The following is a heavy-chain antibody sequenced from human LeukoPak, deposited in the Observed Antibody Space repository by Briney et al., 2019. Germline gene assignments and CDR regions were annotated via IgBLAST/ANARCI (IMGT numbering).Heavy chain of an antibody. D-gene: IGHD2-2*01. Sequence: GGSLRLSCAASGFTFSSNWMTWVRQAPGKGLEWVANINEDGGGRYYVDSVKGRFTISRDNARNSVHLEVNNLRAEDTAVYYCATRRCSIAACRASSYRCFDFWGKGTTVIVSS. J-gene: IGHJ6*04. V-gene: IGHV3-7*01. CDR1: GFTFSSNW. CDR2: INEDGGGR. CDR3: ATRRCSIAACRASSYRCFDF.